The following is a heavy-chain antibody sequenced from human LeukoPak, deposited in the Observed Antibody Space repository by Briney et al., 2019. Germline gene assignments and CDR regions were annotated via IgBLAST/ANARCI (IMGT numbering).Heavy chain of an antibody. CDR3: AREFSLVGYSSGWYHDAFDI. V-gene: IGHV1-18*01. CDR1: GYTFTSYG. J-gene: IGHJ3*02. D-gene: IGHD6-19*01. CDR2: ISAYNGNT. Sequence: GASVKVSCKASGYTFTSYGISWVRQAPGQGLEWMGWISAYNGNTNYAQKLQGRVTMTTDTSTSTAYMELRSLRSDDTAVYYCAREFSLVGYSSGWYHDAFDIWGQGTMVTVSS.